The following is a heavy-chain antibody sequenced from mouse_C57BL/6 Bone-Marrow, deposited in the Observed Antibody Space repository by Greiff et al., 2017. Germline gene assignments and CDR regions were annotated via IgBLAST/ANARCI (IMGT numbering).Heavy chain of an antibody. Sequence: VQLQQSGPELVKPGASVKISCKASGYSFTGYYMNWVKQSPEKSLEWIGEINPSTGGTTYNQKFKGKATLTVDKSSSTAYMQLRSLTSEDSAVYYCARDNFDYWGQGTTLTVSS. CDR1: GYSFTGYY. CDR2: INPSTGGT. J-gene: IGHJ2*01. V-gene: IGHV1-42*01. CDR3: ARDNFDY.